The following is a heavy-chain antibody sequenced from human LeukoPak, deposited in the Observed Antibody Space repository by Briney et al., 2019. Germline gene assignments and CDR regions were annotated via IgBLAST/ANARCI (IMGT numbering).Heavy chain of an antibody. Sequence: GASVKVSCKASGYTFTGYYMHWVRQAPGQGLEWMGWINPNSGGTNYAQKFQGRVTMTRDTSISTAYMELSRLRSDDTAVYYCATNIRHTVTINFDYWGQGTLVTVSS. J-gene: IGHJ4*02. CDR1: GYTFTGYY. CDR2: INPNSGGT. CDR3: ATNIRHTVTINFDY. V-gene: IGHV1-2*02. D-gene: IGHD4-17*01.